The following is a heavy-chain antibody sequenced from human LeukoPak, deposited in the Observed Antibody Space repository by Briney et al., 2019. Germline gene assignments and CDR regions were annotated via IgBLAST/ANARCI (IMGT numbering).Heavy chain of an antibody. J-gene: IGHJ4*02. CDR2: ISSSSSYI. Sequence: SGGSLRLSCAASGFTFSSYSMNWVRQAPGKGLEWVSSISSSSSYIYYADSVKGRFTISRDNAKNSLYLQMNSLRAEDTAVYYCARDLVPQPGFDYWGQGTLATVSS. CDR1: GFTFSSYS. D-gene: IGHD7-27*01. CDR3: ARDLVPQPGFDY. V-gene: IGHV3-21*01.